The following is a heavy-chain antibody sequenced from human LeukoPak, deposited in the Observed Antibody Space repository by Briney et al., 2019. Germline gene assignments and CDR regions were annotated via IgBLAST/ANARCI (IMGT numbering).Heavy chain of an antibody. CDR3: ARGRDPKDLTVDY. CDR1: GYTFTSYG. V-gene: IGHV1-18*01. Sequence: ASVKVSCKASGYTFTSYGISWVRQAPGQGLEWMGWISAYNGNTNYAQKLQGRVTMTTDISTSTAYMELRSLRPDDTAVYYCARGRDPKDLTVDYWGQGTLVTVSS. J-gene: IGHJ4*02. CDR2: ISAYNGNT.